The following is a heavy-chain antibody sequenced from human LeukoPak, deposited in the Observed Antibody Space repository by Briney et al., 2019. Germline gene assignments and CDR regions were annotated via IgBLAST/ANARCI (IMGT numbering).Heavy chain of an antibody. Sequence: GGSLRLSCAASGFTFSSYSMNWVRQAPGKGLERVSYISSSSSTIYYADSVKGRFTISRDNAKNSLYLQMNSLRAEDTAVYYCARSGLGYCSSTSCQGAFDIWGQGTMVTVSS. CDR1: GFTFSSYS. J-gene: IGHJ3*02. V-gene: IGHV3-48*01. CDR2: ISSSSSTI. CDR3: ARSGLGYCSSTSCQGAFDI. D-gene: IGHD2-2*01.